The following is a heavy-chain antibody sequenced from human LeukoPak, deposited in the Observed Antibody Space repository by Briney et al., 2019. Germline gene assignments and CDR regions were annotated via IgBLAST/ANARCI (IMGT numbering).Heavy chain of an antibody. CDR1: GFTFSSYE. CDR3: SWGGRGGTRRGFDY. D-gene: IGHD1-26*01. J-gene: IGHJ4*02. Sequence: GGSLRLSCAASGFTFSSYEMNWVRQAPGKGLEWVSYISTSGSTIYYADFVKGRFTISRDNAKNSQYLQMNRLRTEDTAVYYCSWGGRGGTRRGFDYWGQGTLVSVSS. CDR2: ISTSGSTI. V-gene: IGHV3-48*03.